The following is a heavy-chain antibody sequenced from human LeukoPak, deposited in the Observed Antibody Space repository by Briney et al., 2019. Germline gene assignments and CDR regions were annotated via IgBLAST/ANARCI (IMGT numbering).Heavy chain of an antibody. Sequence: SETLSLTCSVSGGSISTYYWSWIRQLPGQGLEWIGYIYYTGTTNYNPSLRSRVPIAVATSRNQFSLRLSSVTAADTAVYYCAREDPQSTVPEGMDVWGHGTTVIVSS. D-gene: IGHD4-17*01. CDR3: AREDPQSTVPEGMDV. J-gene: IGHJ6*02. V-gene: IGHV4-59*01. CDR1: GGSISTYY. CDR2: IYYTGTT.